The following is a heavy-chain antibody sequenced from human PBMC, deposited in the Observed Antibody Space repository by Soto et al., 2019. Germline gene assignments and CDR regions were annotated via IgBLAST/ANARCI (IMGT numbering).Heavy chain of an antibody. V-gene: IGHV3-15*01. CDR2: IKSKTDGGTT. CDR1: GFTFSNAW. J-gene: IGHJ6*03. Sequence: GGSLRLSCAASGFTFSNAWMSWVRQAPGKGLEWVGRIKSKTDGGTTDYAAPVKGRFTISRDDSKNTLYLQMNSLKTEDTAVYYCTTPPVLWFYMDVWGKGTTVTVSS. CDR3: TTPPVLWFYMDV. D-gene: IGHD3-16*01.